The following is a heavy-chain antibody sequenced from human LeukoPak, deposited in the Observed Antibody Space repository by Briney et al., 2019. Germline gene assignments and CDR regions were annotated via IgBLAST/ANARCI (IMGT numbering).Heavy chain of an antibody. J-gene: IGHJ4*02. CDR2: IYYSGST. D-gene: IGHD3-22*01. V-gene: IGHV4-59*08. CDR1: GGSISSYY. CDR3: ARTPYYYDSSGYYFDY. Sequence: SETLSLTCTVSGGSISSYYWSWIRQPPGKALEWIGYIYYSGSTNYNPSLKSRVTISVDTSKNQFSLKLSSVTAADTAVYYCARTPYYYDSSGYYFDYWGQGTLVTVSS.